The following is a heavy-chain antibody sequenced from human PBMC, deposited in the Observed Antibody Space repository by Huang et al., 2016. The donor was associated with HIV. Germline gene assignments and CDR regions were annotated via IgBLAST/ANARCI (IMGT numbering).Heavy chain of an antibody. J-gene: IGHJ4*02. CDR2: INHSGRT. D-gene: IGHD3-9*01. CDR1: GGSFRNYF. V-gene: IGHV4-34*01. CDR3: ARVEINTLTGYFSSFDN. Sequence: QVHLQQWGAGLLKPSEALSLTCAVYGGSFRNYFWIWIRQPPGKGLEGIGEINHSGRTSCSASLKRRVTISVDTSKNQFSLKLSSVTAADTAVYYCARVEINTLTGYFSSFDNWGQGTLVTVSS.